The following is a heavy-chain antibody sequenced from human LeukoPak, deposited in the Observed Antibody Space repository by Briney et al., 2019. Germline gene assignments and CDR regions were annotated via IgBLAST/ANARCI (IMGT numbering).Heavy chain of an antibody. CDR2: INPKSGGT. Sequence: ASVKVSCKASGYTFSDYYMHWVRQAPGQGLEWMGRINPKSGGTSYAQKFQGRVTMTRDTSISTAYMELSRLTSGDTVVYYCARERIAAAGSIDVFDIWGQGTMVTVSS. V-gene: IGHV1-2*05. J-gene: IGHJ3*02. D-gene: IGHD6-13*01. CDR1: GYTFSDYY. CDR3: ARERIAAAGSIDVFDI.